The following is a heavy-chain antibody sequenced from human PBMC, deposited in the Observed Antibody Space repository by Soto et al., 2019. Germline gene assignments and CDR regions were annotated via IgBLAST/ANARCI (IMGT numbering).Heavy chain of an antibody. CDR1: GGTFSSYA. CDR3: AREGRSTNHYYYGMDV. CDR2: IIPIFGTA. Sequence: QVQLVQSGAEVKKPGSSVKVSCKASGGTFSSYAISWVRQSPGQGLEWMGGIIPIFGTANYAQKFQGRVTITADESTSRAYMELSSLRSEDTAVYYCAREGRSTNHYYYGMDVWGQGTTVTVYS. V-gene: IGHV1-69*01. J-gene: IGHJ6*02. D-gene: IGHD3-16*02.